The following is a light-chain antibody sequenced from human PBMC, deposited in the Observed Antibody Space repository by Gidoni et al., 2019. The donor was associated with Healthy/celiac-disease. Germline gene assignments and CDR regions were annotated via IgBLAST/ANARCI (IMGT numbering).Light chain of an antibody. CDR3: QQSYSTPLT. V-gene: IGKV1-39*01. J-gene: IGKJ4*01. CDR2: AAS. Sequence: DIQMTQSPSSLSASVGDRVTITCRASQSISSYLNWYQKKPGNAPKLLIYAASSWQSGVPSRFIGCGSGTDFTLTICSLQPEDFATYYCQQSYSTPLTFGGGTKVEIK. CDR1: QSISSY.